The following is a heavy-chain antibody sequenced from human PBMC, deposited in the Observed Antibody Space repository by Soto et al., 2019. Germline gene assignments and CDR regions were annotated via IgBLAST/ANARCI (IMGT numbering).Heavy chain of an antibody. CDR3: ARAVAVPADFDY. V-gene: IGHV1-3*05. CDR1: GYTFTGYA. J-gene: IGHJ4*02. Sequence: QVQLVQSGAEEKKPGASVKVSCKASGYTFTGYAMHWVRQAPGQRLEWMGWINAGNGNTKYSQKFQGRVTITRDTSARIAYMELSSLRSEDTAVYFCARAVAVPADFDYWGQGTLVTVSS. CDR2: INAGNGNT. D-gene: IGHD6-19*01.